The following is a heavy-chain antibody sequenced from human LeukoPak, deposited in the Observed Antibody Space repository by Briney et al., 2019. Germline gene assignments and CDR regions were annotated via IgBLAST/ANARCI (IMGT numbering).Heavy chain of an antibody. J-gene: IGHJ6*02. CDR2: IYYSGST. Sequence: SETLSLTCTVSGGSISSYYWGWIRQPPGMGLEWIGSIYYSGSTYYNPSLKSRVTISVDTSKNQFSLNLSSATAADTAVYYCARQKYCSSTACSSRYYYGMDVWGQGTTVTVSS. CDR3: ARQKYCSSTACSSRYYYGMDV. CDR1: GGSISSYY. V-gene: IGHV4-39*01. D-gene: IGHD2-2*01.